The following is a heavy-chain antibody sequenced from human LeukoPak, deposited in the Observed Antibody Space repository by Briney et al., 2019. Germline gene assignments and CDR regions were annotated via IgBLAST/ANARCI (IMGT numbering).Heavy chain of an antibody. V-gene: IGHV4-59*01. D-gene: IGHD2-2*01. CDR1: GGSMRNYY. CDR3: ARGWASSWYYFDF. J-gene: IGHJ4*02. CDR2: TYDSGSS. Sequence: SETLSLTCAVSGGSMRNYYWSWIRQPPWKGLEWIGYTYDSGSSSYNPSLSSRVSISIDTSKNQFSLNLSSVTAADTAVYYCARGWASSWYYFDFWGQGTLVTVSS.